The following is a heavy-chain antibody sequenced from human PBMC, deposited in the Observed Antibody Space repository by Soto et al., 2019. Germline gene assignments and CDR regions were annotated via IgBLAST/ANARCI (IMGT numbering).Heavy chain of an antibody. CDR2: IYYSGST. D-gene: IGHD6-19*01. Sequence: SLTCTVSGGSISSGGYYWSWIRQHPGKGLEWIGYIYYSGSTYYNPSLKSRVTISVDTSKNQFSLKLSSVTAADTAVYYCARDRYNSGWYYYYYGMDVWGQGTTVTVSS. CDR1: GGSISSGGYY. CDR3: ARDRYNSGWYYYYYGMDV. J-gene: IGHJ6*02. V-gene: IGHV4-31*03.